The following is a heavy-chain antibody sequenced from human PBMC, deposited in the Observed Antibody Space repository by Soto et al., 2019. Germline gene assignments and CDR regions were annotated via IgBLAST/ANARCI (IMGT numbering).Heavy chain of an antibody. CDR1: GTSISSTYW. V-gene: IGHV4-4*02. CDR2: IYHSGST. D-gene: IGHD2-2*02. CDR3: AREPYR. Sequence: ETLSLTCAVSGTSISSTYWWTWVRQPPGKGLEWIGEIYHSGSTKYNPSLKSRGTISVDRSKNQFSLKLSFVTAADTAVYYCAREPYRWGQGTLFTISS. J-gene: IGHJ4*02.